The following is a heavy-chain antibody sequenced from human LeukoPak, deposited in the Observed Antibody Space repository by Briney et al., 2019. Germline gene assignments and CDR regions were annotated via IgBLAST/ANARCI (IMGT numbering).Heavy chain of an antibody. CDR1: GYSISSGYY. CDR2: IYHSGST. V-gene: IGHV4-38-2*02. CDR3: ARSIGPPRYYFDY. D-gene: IGHD6-6*01. Sequence: SETLSLTCTVSGYSISSGYYWGWIRQPPGKGLEWIGSIYHSGSTYYNPSLKSRVTISVDTSKNQFSLKLSSVTAADTAVYYCARSIGPPRYYFDYWGQGTLVTVSS. J-gene: IGHJ4*02.